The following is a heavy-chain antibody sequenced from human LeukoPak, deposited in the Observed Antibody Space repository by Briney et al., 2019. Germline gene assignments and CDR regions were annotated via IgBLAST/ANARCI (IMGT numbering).Heavy chain of an antibody. CDR2: MYLSGTT. V-gene: IGHV4-4*02. CDR3: AGLVGRYSSGLYYYYFDY. J-gene: IGHJ4*02. CDR1: GDSINSLDL. D-gene: IGHD3-22*01. Sequence: PSGTLSLTCTVSGDSINSLDLWSWVRQPPGKGLEWIGEMYLSGTTHSNPSVKSRVTISIDKSKNQFFLNLSSVTAADTAVYYCAGLVGRYSSGLYYYYFDYWGQGTLVAVSS.